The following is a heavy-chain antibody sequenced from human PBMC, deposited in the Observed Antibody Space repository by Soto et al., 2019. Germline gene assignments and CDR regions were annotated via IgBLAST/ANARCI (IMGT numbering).Heavy chain of an antibody. Sequence: ASVKVSCKASGYTFTSYGISWVRQAPGQGLEWMGWISAYNGNTNYAQKLQGRVTMITDTSTSTAYMELRSLRSDDTAVYHCARDLWAGVAVAGYYYYYGMDVWGQGTTVTVSS. J-gene: IGHJ6*02. V-gene: IGHV1-18*01. CDR2: ISAYNGNT. D-gene: IGHD6-19*01. CDR1: GYTFTSYG. CDR3: ARDLWAGVAVAGYYYYYGMDV.